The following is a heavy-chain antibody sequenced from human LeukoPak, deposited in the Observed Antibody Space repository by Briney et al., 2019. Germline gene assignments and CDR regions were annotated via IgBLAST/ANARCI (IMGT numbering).Heavy chain of an antibody. V-gene: IGHV3-30*02. CDR2: IQSDGSNT. CDR3: AANAGRFGEVYSSSSSSFDY. D-gene: IGHD3-10*01. J-gene: IGHJ4*02. CDR1: GFTFNYG. Sequence: GGSLRLSCAASGFTFNYGMHWVRQAPGKGLEWVSFIQSDGSNTYYADSVKGRFTISRDNSKNTLYLQMNSLRAEDTAVYYCAANAGRFGEVYSSSSSSFDYWGQGTLVTVSS.